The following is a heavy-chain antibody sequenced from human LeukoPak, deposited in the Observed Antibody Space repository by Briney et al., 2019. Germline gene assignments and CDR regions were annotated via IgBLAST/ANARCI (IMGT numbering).Heavy chain of an antibody. CDR3: GRRRGMGSLDY. D-gene: IGHD2-8*01. CDR2: ISWNSGSI. Sequence: GGSLRLSCAASGFTFDDYAMHWVRQAPGKGLEWVSGISWNSGSIGYADSVKGRFTISRDNAKNSLYLQMNSLRAEDTALYYCGRRRGMGSLDYWGQGTLVTVSS. CDR1: GFTFDDYA. J-gene: IGHJ4*02. V-gene: IGHV3-9*01.